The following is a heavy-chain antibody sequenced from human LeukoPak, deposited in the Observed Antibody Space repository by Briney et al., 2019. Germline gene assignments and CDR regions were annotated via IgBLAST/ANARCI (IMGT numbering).Heavy chain of an antibody. D-gene: IGHD6-19*01. CDR2: INHSGST. J-gene: IGHJ4*02. CDR3: AREQWLVLAYFDY. Sequence: GSLRLSCVASGFTFSDYYMSWIRQAPGKGLEWIGEINHSGSTNYNPSLKSRVTISVDTSKNQFSLKLSSVTAADTAVYYCAREQWLVLAYFDYWGQGTLVTVSS. CDR1: GFTFSDYY. V-gene: IGHV4-34*01.